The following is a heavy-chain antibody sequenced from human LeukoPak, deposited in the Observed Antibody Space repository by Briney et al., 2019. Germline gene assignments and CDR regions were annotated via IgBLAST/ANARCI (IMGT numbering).Heavy chain of an antibody. CDR2: MNPNSGNT. J-gene: IGHJ5*02. Sequence: GASVKVSCKASGYTFTSYDTNWVRQATGQGLEWMGWMNPNSGNTGYAQKFQGRVTITRNTSISTAYMELSSLRSEDTAVYYCARGVYGDYSVEWFDPWGQGTLVTVSS. CDR1: GYTFTSYD. CDR3: ARGVYGDYSVEWFDP. V-gene: IGHV1-8*03. D-gene: IGHD4-17*01.